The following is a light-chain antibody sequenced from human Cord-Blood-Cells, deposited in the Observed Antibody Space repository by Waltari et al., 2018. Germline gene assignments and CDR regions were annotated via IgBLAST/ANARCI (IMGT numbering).Light chain of an antibody. J-gene: IGKJ2*01. CDR3: QQYYSTPPYT. Sequence: IVMTPSPDSLAVSLGERATINCKSSQRVLYSSNNKNYLAWYQQKPGQPPKLLIDWASTRESGVPDRVSGSGSGTDFTLTIISLQAEDVAVYYCQQYYSTPPYTFGHGTKLEIK. V-gene: IGKV4-1*01. CDR1: QRVLYSSNNKNY. CDR2: WAS.